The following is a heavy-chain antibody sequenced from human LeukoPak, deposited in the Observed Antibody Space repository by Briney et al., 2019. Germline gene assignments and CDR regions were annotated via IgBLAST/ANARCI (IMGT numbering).Heavy chain of an antibody. V-gene: IGHV3-30*01. CDR2: ITYDGSGT. D-gene: IGHD6-6*01. CDR3: ASSSLAGRLDVFDL. J-gene: IGHJ3*01. Sequence: GGSLRLSCAASGFSFSNFAIHWVRQSPGKGLEWLAVITYDGSGTLYADSVKGRFIISRYNSKNTLYLQLNSLTTEDTAVFYCASSSLAGRLDVFDLWGQGTMVTVSS. CDR1: GFSFSNFA.